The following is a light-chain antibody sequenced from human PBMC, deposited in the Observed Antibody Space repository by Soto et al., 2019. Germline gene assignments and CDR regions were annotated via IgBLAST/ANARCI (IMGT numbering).Light chain of an antibody. CDR2: GNT. CDR1: SSNIGAGCE. J-gene: IGLJ1*01. Sequence: VLTQPPSVSGAPGQRVTISCTGCSSNIGAGCEVHWYQHLPGKAPKLLIYGNTNRPSGVPDRFSGSKSGTSASLAITGLQAEDEADYYCQSYDSSLSASYVFGGGTKVTVL. CDR3: QSYDSSLSASYV. V-gene: IGLV1-40*01.